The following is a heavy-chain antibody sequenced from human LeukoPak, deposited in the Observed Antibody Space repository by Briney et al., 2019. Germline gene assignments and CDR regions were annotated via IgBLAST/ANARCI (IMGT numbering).Heavy chain of an antibody. CDR1: GFTFSSYA. CDR2: INGSGGST. J-gene: IGHJ4*02. CDR3: AKGPSSGWYRY. V-gene: IGHV3-23*01. D-gene: IGHD6-19*01. Sequence: GGSLRLSCAASGFTFSSYAMSWVRQAPGKGLEWVSAINGSGGSTYYAHSVKGRFTISRDNSKNTLYLQMNSLRAEDTAVYYCAKGPSSGWYRYWGQGTLVTVSS.